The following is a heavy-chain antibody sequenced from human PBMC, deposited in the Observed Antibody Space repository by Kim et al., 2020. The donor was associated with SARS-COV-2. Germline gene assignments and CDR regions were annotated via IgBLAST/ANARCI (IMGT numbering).Heavy chain of an antibody. J-gene: IGHJ4*02. CDR1: GYTFTHYY. D-gene: IGHD3-16*01. V-gene: IGHV1-46*01. CDR2: INPSDAYT. Sequence: ASVKVSCKASGYTFTHYYIHWVRQAPGQGLEWMGLINPSDAYTEYAQKLQGRISFTRDTSTSTVYMDLSSLRSEDTAFYYCARDGITTPNYDFDYWGQGT. CDR3: ARDGITTPNYDFDY.